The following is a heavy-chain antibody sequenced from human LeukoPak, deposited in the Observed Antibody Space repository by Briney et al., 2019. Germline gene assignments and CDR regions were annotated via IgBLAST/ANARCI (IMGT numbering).Heavy chain of an antibody. V-gene: IGHV4-30-2*01. CDR3: ARAAGQLVGGSRYDYFDY. CDR1: GGSISSGGYS. J-gene: IGHJ4*02. Sequence: SETLSLTCAVSGGSISSGGYSWSWIRQPPGEGLEWIGYIYHSGSTYYNPSLKSRVTISVDRSKNQFSLKLSSVTAADTAVYYCARAAGQLVGGSRYDYFDYWGQGTLVTVSS. CDR2: IYHSGST. D-gene: IGHD6-6*01.